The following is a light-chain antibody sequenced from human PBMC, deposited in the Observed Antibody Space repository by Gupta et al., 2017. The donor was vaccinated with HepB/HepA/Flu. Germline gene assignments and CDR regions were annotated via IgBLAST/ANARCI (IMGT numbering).Light chain of an antibody. V-gene: IGKV3-20*01. CDR3: QYYGSSPLYA. J-gene: IGKJ2*01. CDR2: DTS. Sequence: IVLTQFPGTLSLSPGEGATLSCKTSQSINSNYLAWYQQKSGRTPRLVIYDTSSRATGIPDRFSGSGSGTEFTLTIRRLEPEDFAMYYCQYYGSSPLYAFGQGTKLEIK. CDR1: QSINSNY.